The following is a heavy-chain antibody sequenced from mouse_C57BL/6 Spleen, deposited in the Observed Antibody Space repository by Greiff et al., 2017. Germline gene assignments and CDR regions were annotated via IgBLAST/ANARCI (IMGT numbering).Heavy chain of an antibody. CDR1: GFTFSDYG. V-gene: IGHV5-17*01. D-gene: IGHD1-1*01. Sequence: EVMLVESGGGLVKPGGSLKLSCAASGFTFSDYGMHWVRQAPEKGLEWVAYISSGSSTIYYAATVKGRFTISRDNAKNTLFLQMTSLRSEDTAMYYCARDGSSYFDYWGQGTTLTVSS. J-gene: IGHJ2*01. CDR3: ARDGSSYFDY. CDR2: ISSGSSTI.